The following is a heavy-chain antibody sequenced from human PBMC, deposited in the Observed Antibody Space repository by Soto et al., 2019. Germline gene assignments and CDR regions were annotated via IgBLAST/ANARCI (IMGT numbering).Heavy chain of an antibody. Sequence: GASVKVSCKASGGTFSSYAISWARQAPGQGLEWMGGIIPIFGTANYAQKFQGRVTITADESTSTAYMELSSLRSEDTAVYYCVLVVPAASPHYYYYGMDVWGQGTTVTVSS. CDR2: IIPIFGTA. J-gene: IGHJ6*02. V-gene: IGHV1-69*13. CDR1: GGTFSSYA. CDR3: VLVVPAASPHYYYYGMDV. D-gene: IGHD2-2*01.